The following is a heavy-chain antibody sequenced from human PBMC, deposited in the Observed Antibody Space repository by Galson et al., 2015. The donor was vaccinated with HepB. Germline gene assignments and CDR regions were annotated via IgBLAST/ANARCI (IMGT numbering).Heavy chain of an antibody. CDR2: IIPIFGTA. V-gene: IGHV1-69*13. J-gene: IGHJ3*02. D-gene: IGHD3-10*01. CDR3: ARPLWFRELLGAFDI. Sequence: SVKVSCKASGGTFSSYAISWVRQAPGQGLEWMGGIIPIFGTANYAQKFQGRVTITADESTSTAYMELSSLRSEDTAVYYCARPLWFRELLGAFDIWGQGTMVTVSS. CDR1: GGTFSSYA.